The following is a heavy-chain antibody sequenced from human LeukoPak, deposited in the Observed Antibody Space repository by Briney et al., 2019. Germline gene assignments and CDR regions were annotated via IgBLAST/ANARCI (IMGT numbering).Heavy chain of an antibody. D-gene: IGHD2-2*02. CDR1: GFTFTSYA. Sequence: PGGSLRLSCATSGFTFTSYAMNWARQAPGKGLEWVAAITGNGVNTYYADSVKGRFTISSDPSKNTLFLQMHSLRADDTAVYYCAKPRADIPATVFDSWGQGALVTVSS. CDR3: AKPRADIPATVFDS. J-gene: IGHJ4*02. CDR2: ITGNGVNT. V-gene: IGHV3-23*01.